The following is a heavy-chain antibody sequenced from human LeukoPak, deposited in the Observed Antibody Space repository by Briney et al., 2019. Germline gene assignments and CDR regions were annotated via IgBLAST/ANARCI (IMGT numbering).Heavy chain of an antibody. J-gene: IGHJ4*02. V-gene: IGHV3-30*18. D-gene: IGHD4-17*01. CDR2: ISYDGSNK. Sequence: GRSLRLSCVVSGFIFSSYGMHWVRQAPGKGLEWVAVISYDGSNKYYADSVKGRFTISRDNSKNTLYLQMNSLRAEDTAVYYCAKDWDHDYGDYDHFLWGQGTLVTVSS. CDR1: GFIFSSYG. CDR3: AKDWDHDYGDYDHFL.